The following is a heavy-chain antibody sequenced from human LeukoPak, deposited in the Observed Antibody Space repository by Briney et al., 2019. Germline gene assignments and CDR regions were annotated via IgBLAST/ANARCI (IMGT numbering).Heavy chain of an antibody. V-gene: IGHV1-69*04. J-gene: IGHJ3*02. CDR1: GYTFTSYA. CDR2: IIPILGIA. CDR3: ARVLGGGVVVIDDAFGI. Sequence: GASVKVSCKASGYTFTSYAISWVRQAPGQGLEWMGRIIPILGIANYAQKFQGRVTITADKSTSTAYMELSSLRSEDTAVYYCARVLGGGVVVIDDAFGIWGQGTMVTVSS. D-gene: IGHD3-22*01.